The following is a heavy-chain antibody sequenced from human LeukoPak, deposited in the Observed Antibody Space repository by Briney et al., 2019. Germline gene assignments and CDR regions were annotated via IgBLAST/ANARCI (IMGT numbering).Heavy chain of an antibody. V-gene: IGHV4-61*01. D-gene: IGHD3-10*01. CDR1: GISVNTTYF. CDR3: ARGGPGWFDP. J-gene: IGHJ5*02. Sequence: SETLSLTCSVSGISVNTTYFWSWIRQPPGKGLEWIGYIYYSGSTNYNPSLKSRVTISVDTSKNQFSLKLSSVTAADTAVYYCARGGPGWFDPWGQGTLVTVSS. CDR2: IYYSGST.